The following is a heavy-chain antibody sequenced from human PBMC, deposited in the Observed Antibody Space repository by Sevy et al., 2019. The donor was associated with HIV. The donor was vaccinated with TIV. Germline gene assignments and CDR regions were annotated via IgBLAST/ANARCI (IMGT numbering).Heavy chain of an antibody. CDR3: ARDAARVIVPTAGFDS. CDR2: IGNDGDVK. Sequence: GGSLRLSCAASGFTFSSYGIHWVRQAPGKGLEWVAVIGNDGDVKDYADSVQGRFTISRDNSEKTLYLQMNSLRDEDTAIYYCARDAARVIVPTAGFDSWGQGTLVTVSS. J-gene: IGHJ5*01. V-gene: IGHV3-33*08. D-gene: IGHD1-1*01. CDR1: GFTFSSYG.